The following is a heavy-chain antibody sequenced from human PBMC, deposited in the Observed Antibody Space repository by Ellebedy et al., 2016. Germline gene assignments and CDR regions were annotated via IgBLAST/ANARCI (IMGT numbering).Heavy chain of an antibody. CDR2: IKQDGSEK. Sequence: GESLKISXAASGFTFSSYWMSWVRQAPGKGLEWVANIKQDGSEKYYVDSVKGRFTISRDNAKNSLYLQMNSLRAEDTAVYYCARDLGYSYGADYWGQGTLVTVSS. V-gene: IGHV3-7*01. CDR1: GFTFSSYW. D-gene: IGHD5-18*01. J-gene: IGHJ4*02. CDR3: ARDLGYSYGADY.